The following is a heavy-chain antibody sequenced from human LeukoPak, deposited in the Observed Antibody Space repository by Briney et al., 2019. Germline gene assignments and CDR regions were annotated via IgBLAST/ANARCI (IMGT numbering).Heavy chain of an antibody. Sequence: GRSLRLSCAASGCTYSHHGMHWVRQAPGKGLEWVAVIWSDATEKYYGDAVKGRFTISRDNSRNTLYLQMNSLRVEDTAAYNWAKDAQRGFDYSNSLEYWGQGTLVTVSS. V-gene: IGHV3-33*06. D-gene: IGHD4-11*01. J-gene: IGHJ4*02. CDR2: IWSDATEK. CDR1: GCTYSHHG. CDR3: AKDAQRGFDYSNSLEY.